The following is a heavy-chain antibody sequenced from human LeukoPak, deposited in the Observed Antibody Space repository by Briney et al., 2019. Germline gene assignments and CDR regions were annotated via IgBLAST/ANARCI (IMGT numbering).Heavy chain of an antibody. D-gene: IGHD3-10*01. V-gene: IGHV4-4*07. CDR3: ARDQAGTMVRGVLRYYYMDV. CDR2: IYTSGST. CDR1: GGSLSSYY. J-gene: IGHJ6*03. Sequence: SETLSLTCTVSGGSLSSYYGSWLRQPAGKGLEWSGRIYTSGSTNYNPSLKSRVTMSVDTSKNQFSLKLSSVTAADTAVYYCARDQAGTMVRGVLRYYYMDVWGKGTTVTVSS.